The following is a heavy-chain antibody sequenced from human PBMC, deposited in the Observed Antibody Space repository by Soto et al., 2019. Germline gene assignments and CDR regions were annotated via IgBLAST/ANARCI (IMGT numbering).Heavy chain of an antibody. CDR1: GFTFSSYG. V-gene: IGHV3-30*18. J-gene: IGHJ5*02. CDR3: AKDGKVYSSSSWFDP. CDR2: ISYDGSNK. D-gene: IGHD6-6*01. Sequence: QVQLVESGGGVVQPGRSLRLSCAASGFTFSSYGMHWVRQAPGKGLEWVAVISYDGSNKYYADSVKGRFTISRDNSKNTLYLQMNSLRAEDTAVYYCAKDGKVYSSSSWFDPWVPGTLVTVSS.